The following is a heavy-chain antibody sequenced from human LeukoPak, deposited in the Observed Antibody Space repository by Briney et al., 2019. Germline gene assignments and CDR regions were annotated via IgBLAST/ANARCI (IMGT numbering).Heavy chain of an antibody. J-gene: IGHJ5*02. V-gene: IGHV3-23*01. D-gene: IGHD5-12*01. CDR2: ISDRGGST. Sequence: PGGSLRLSCAASGFTFSSYAMTWVRQAPGKGPEWVSRISDRGGSTYYADSVKGRFTIPRDNSQYILYLQMDSLRAEDTAVYYCAKEFQSDYDRYGDRISWGQGTLVTVSP. CDR3: AKEFQSDYDRYGDRIS. CDR1: GFTFSSYA.